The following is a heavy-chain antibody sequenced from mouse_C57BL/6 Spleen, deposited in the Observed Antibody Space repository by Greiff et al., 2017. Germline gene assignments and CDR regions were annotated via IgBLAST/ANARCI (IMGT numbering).Heavy chain of an antibody. CDR3: ARWVYDYDDY. J-gene: IGHJ2*01. D-gene: IGHD2-4*01. V-gene: IGHV7-3*01. CDR2: IRNKANGYTT. Sequence: EVKVVESGGGLVQPGGSLSLYCAASGFTFTDYYMSWVRQPPGKALEWLGFIRNKANGYTTEYSASVKGRFTISRDNSQSILYLQMNALRAEDSATYYCARWVYDYDDYWGQGTTLTVSS. CDR1: GFTFTDYY.